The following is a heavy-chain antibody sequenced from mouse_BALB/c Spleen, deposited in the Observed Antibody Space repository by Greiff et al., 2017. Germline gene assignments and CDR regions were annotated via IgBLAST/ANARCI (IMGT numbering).Heavy chain of an antibody. V-gene: IGHV1-4*01. Sequence: VQLQQSGAELATPGASVKMSCKASGYTFTSYWLHWVKQRPGQGLEWIGYINPSTGYTEYNQKFKDKATLTADKSSSTAYMQLSSLTSEDSAVYYCARSTMITAWFAYWGQGTLVTVSA. J-gene: IGHJ3*01. CDR1: GYTFTSYW. CDR2: INPSTGYT. CDR3: ARSTMITAWFAY. D-gene: IGHD2-4*01.